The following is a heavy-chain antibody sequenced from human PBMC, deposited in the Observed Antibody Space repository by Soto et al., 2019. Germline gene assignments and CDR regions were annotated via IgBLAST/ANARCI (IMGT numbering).Heavy chain of an antibody. Sequence: QVQLQESGPGLVKPSQTLSLTCTVSGGSISSGDYYWSWIRQPPGKGLEWIGYIYYSGNTYYSPSLKSRDTISVDTSKNQFSLKLSSVTAADTAVYYCARERPDGTRLDPWGQGTLVTVSS. CDR1: GGSISSGDYY. J-gene: IGHJ5*02. CDR2: IYYSGNT. V-gene: IGHV4-30-4*01. D-gene: IGHD2-2*01. CDR3: ARERPDGTRLDP.